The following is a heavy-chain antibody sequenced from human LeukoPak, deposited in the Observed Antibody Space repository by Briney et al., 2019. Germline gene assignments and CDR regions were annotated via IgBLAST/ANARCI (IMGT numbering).Heavy chain of an antibody. Sequence: ASVKVSCKASGYTFTSYAMHWVRQAPGQRLEWMGWINAGNGNTKYSQKFQGRVTITRDTSASTAYMELSSLRSEDAAVYYCARRGGGLPFFDYWGQGTLVTVSS. V-gene: IGHV1-3*01. D-gene: IGHD3-16*01. CDR2: INAGNGNT. J-gene: IGHJ4*02. CDR3: ARRGGGLPFFDY. CDR1: GYTFTSYA.